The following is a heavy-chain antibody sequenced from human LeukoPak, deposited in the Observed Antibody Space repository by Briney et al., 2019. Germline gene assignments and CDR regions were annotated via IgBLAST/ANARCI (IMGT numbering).Heavy chain of an antibody. D-gene: IGHD2-15*01. V-gene: IGHV3-53*01. CDR3: ARGGASELYYFDY. CDR2: IYNGGNT. Sequence: GGSLRLSCAASGFTVSNKYMSWVRQAPGKGLDCVSVIYNGGNTYYADSVKGRFTISRDNSKNTLYLQINSLRAEDTAIYYCARGGASELYYFDYWGQGTLVTVSS. J-gene: IGHJ4*02. CDR1: GFTVSNKY.